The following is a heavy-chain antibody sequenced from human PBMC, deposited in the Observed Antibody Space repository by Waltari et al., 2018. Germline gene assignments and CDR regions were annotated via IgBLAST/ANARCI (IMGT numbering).Heavy chain of an antibody. CDR2: IYSGGST. CDR1: GFTVSSNY. D-gene: IGHD6-13*01. Sequence: EVQLVETGGGLIQPGGSLRLSCAASGFTVSSNYLSWVRQAPGKGLEWVSVIYSGGSTYYADSVKGRFTISRDNSKNTLYLQMNSLRAEDTAVYYCARYGAAAGMEAFDIWGQGTMVTVSS. J-gene: IGHJ3*02. V-gene: IGHV3-53*02. CDR3: ARYGAAAGMEAFDI.